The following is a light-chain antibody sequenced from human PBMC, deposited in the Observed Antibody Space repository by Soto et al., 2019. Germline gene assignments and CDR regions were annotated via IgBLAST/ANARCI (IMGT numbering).Light chain of an antibody. J-gene: IGKJ1*01. V-gene: IGKV3-11*01. Sequence: EIVLTQSPATLSLSPGERATLSCRASQSVSYYLAWYQHKPGQAPRLLIYETSKRATGIPARFSGSGSGTDFTLTISSLEPEDFAVYYCQQYGSSPPTFGQGTKVEIK. CDR1: QSVSYY. CDR2: ETS. CDR3: QQYGSSPPT.